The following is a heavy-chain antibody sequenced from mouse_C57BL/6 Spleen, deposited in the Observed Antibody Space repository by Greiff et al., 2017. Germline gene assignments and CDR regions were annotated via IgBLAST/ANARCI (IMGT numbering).Heavy chain of an antibody. CDR2: IHPTSGST. Sequence: QVQLQQPGAELVKPGASVKLSCKASGYTFTSYWMHWVKQRPGQGLEWIGMIHPTSGSTNYNEKFKSKATLTVDKSSSTAYMQLSSLTSEDSAVYYCARSDYGRDYAMDYWGQGTSVTVSS. V-gene: IGHV1-64*01. J-gene: IGHJ4*01. CDR3: ARSDYGRDYAMDY. CDR1: GYTFTSYW. D-gene: IGHD1-1*01.